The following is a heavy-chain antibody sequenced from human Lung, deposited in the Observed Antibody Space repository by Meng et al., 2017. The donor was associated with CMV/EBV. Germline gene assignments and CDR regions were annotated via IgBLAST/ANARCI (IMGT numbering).Heavy chain of an antibody. Sequence: GGSXRLXCAASGFTFSSYAMHWVRQAPGKGLEWVAVISYDGSNKYYADSVKGRFTISRDNSKNTLYLQMNSLRAEDTAVYYCARDHNLGFDYWAQGTMVTVSS. J-gene: IGHJ4*02. D-gene: IGHD1-1*01. CDR3: ARDHNLGFDY. CDR2: ISYDGSNK. V-gene: IGHV3-30-3*01. CDR1: GFTFSSYA.